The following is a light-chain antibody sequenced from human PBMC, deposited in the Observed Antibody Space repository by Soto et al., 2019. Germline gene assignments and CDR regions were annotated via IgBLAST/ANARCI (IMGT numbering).Light chain of an antibody. J-gene: IGKJ1*01. CDR2: KAS. Sequence: HRTQTPSTPSGSVGDRGTIHCRASQTISSWLAWYQQKPGKAPKLLIYKASTLKSGVPSRFSGSGSGTEFTLTISSLQPDDFATYYCQHYNSYSEAFGQGTKVDIK. CDR3: QHYNSYSEA. CDR1: QTISSW. V-gene: IGKV1-5*03.